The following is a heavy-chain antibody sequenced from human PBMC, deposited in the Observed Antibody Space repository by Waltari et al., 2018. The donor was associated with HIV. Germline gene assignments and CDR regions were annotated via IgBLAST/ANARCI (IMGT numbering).Heavy chain of an antibody. V-gene: IGHV4-59*01. CDR3: ARVKAYYYDNSGFYFFDY. D-gene: IGHD3-22*01. CDR2: VSSTGNA. Sequence: QVQLQESGPGLVKPSETLSLTCSVSGGSISDSFWSWTRLPPGKGLEWVGHVSSTGNAKYNPSLQSRVAISVDTSKSQFSLRLTSVTAADTAVYFCARVKAYYYDNSGFYFFDYWGQGTLVTVSS. J-gene: IGHJ4*02. CDR1: GGSISDSF.